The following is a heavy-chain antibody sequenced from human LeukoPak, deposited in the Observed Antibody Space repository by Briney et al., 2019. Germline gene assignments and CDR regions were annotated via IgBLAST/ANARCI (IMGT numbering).Heavy chain of an antibody. J-gene: IGHJ3*02. V-gene: IGHV4-34*01. D-gene: IGHD3-22*01. CDR3: ARHRKRSGGYFGSGHDGFDI. CDR2: INHSGST. CDR1: GGSFSGYY. Sequence: SETLSLTCAVSGGSFSGYYWSWIRQPPGKGLEWIGEINHSGSTNYIASLESRVTLSVDTSKNQFSLNMNSVTAADTAVYYCARHRKRSGGYFGSGHDGFDIWGQGTMVTVSS.